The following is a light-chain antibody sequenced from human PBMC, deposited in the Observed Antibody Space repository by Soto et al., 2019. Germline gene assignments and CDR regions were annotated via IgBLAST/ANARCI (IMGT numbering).Light chain of an antibody. CDR2: AAS. CDR1: QSISSY. CDR3: QQSYSTLSIT. V-gene: IGKV1-39*01. J-gene: IGKJ5*01. Sequence: DIQMTQSPSSLSASVGDRVTITCRPSQSISSYLNWYQQKPGKAPKLLIYAASSLQSGVPSRFSGSGSGTDFTLTISSLQPEDFATYYCQQSYSTLSITFGQGTRLEIK.